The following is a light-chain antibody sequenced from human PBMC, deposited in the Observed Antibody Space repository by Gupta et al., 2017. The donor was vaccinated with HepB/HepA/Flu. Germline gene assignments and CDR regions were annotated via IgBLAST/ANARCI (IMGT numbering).Light chain of an antibody. Sequence: AIQMTPSPSSLSASVGDRVTITCRASQGIRNDLGWYQQKPGKAPKLLIYAASSLQSGVPSRFSGSGSGTDFTLTISSLQPEDFATYYCRQDYNYPRTFGQGTKVEIK. CDR3: RQDYNYPRT. J-gene: IGKJ1*01. CDR1: QGIRND. V-gene: IGKV1-6*01. CDR2: AAS.